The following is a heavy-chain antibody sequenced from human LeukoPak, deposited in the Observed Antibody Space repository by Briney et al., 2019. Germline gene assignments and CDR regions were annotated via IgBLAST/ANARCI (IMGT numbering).Heavy chain of an antibody. CDR2: IRGSGVNT. V-gene: IGHV3-23*01. CDR1: GFTFSSYA. Sequence: GGSLRLSCAASGFTFSSYAMSWVRQAPGKGLEWVSTIRGSGVNTYYADSVKGRVTISRDNSKDTLHLQMNSLRAEDTAVYYCAKDREAAAAPLNWFDPWGQGTLVAVSS. CDR3: AKDREAAAAPLNWFDP. J-gene: IGHJ5*02. D-gene: IGHD6-13*01.